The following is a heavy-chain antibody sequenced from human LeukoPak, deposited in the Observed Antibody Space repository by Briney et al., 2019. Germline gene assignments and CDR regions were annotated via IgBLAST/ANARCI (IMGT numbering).Heavy chain of an antibody. J-gene: IGHJ4*02. D-gene: IGHD5-18*01. CDR2: IHVSDSDT. CDR3: ARQSRTGMVSSMEYHFDY. CDR1: GNSFTSYW. Sequence: GESLKISCKGSGNSFTSYWIGWVRQMPGKGLEWMGIIHVSDSDTTYSPSFQGQVTISADKSISTAYLQWSSLKASDTAMYYCARQSRTGMVSSMEYHFDYWGQGTLVTVSA. V-gene: IGHV5-51*01.